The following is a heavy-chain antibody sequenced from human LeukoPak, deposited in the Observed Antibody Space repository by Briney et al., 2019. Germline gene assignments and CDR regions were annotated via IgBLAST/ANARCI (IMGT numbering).Heavy chain of an antibody. D-gene: IGHD4-17*01. Sequence: GGSLRLSCAASGFTFDDYAMHWVRQAPGKGLEWVSGISWNSGSIGYADSVKGRFTISRDNSKNSLYLQMNSLRAEDTAVYYCARVITVYNDYEEVAEYFQHWGQGTLVIVSS. J-gene: IGHJ1*01. CDR2: ISWNSGSI. V-gene: IGHV3-9*01. CDR1: GFTFDDYA. CDR3: ARVITVYNDYEEVAEYFQH.